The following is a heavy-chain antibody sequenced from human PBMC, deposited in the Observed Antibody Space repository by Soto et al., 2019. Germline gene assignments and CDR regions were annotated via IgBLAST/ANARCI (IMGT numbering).Heavy chain of an antibody. CDR1: GFPFSTTD. CDR2: IGGSGETT. Sequence: PGGSLRLSCAASGFPFSTTDMSWVRQAPGKGLEWVSTIGGSGETTYYADSVKGRFTISRDNSKNTLYLQMNSLRADDTALYYCAKSSGWFNTWGQGALVTVSS. V-gene: IGHV3-23*01. CDR3: AKSSGWFNT. D-gene: IGHD6-6*01. J-gene: IGHJ5*02.